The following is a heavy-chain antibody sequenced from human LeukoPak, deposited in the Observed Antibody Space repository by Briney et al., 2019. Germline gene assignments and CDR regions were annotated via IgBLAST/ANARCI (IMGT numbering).Heavy chain of an antibody. V-gene: IGHV4-39*01. J-gene: IGHJ4*02. Sequence: SETLFLTCTVSGGSISSSSYYWGWIRQPPGKGLEWIGSIYYSGSTYYNPSLKSRVTISVDTSKNQFSLKLSSVTAADTAVYYCARLAGSGSYFDLYFDYWGQETLVTVSS. CDR3: ARLAGSGSYFDLYFDY. D-gene: IGHD3-10*01. CDR2: IYYSGST. CDR1: GGSISSSSYY.